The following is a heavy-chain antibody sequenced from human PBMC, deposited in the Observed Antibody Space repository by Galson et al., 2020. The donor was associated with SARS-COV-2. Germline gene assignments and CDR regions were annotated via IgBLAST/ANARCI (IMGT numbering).Heavy chain of an antibody. V-gene: IGHV4-61*02. CDR2: IYTGVNT. D-gene: IGHD6-19*01. CDR3: ARESGWDRYFDL. CDR1: GGPISSGSYY. J-gene: IGHJ4*02. Sequence: SETLSLTCTVSGGPISSGSYYWRSIRPPAGKGLEWIGRIYTGVNTNYNPSLKSRVTISVHTSKNQFSLKPSPVTAADTAVYYCARESGWDRYFDLWGQGTLVTVSS.